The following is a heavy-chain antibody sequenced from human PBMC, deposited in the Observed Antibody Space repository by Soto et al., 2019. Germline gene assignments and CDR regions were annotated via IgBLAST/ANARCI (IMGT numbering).Heavy chain of an antibody. CDR3: AXXXXXXXXXXXSEYXQR. CDR2: VNPSGGST. V-gene: IGHV1-46*01. Sequence: QVQLVQXGAEVXKPGASVKVSCKASGYXXXXXSXXXVRQAXGXGLEWMGVVNPSGGSTNYAQKFQGRITMTRDTSTSTVYMDLSSLTSEDTAXXXXAXXXXXXXXXXXSEYXQRWGQGTLVTVSS. CDR1: GYXXXXXS. J-gene: IGHJ1*01.